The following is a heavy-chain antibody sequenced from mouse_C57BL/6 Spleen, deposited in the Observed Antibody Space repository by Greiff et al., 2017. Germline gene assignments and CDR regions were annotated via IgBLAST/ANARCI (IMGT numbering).Heavy chain of an antibody. CDR3: ARRGAYSAWFAY. Sequence: VQLQQSGAELVRPGASVTLSCKASGYTFTDYYINWVKQRPGQGLEWIARIYPGSGNTYYNEKFKGKATLTAEKSSSTAYMQLSSLTSEDSAVYFCARRGAYSAWFAYWGQGTLVTVSA. CDR2: IYPGSGNT. CDR1: GYTFTDYY. D-gene: IGHD1-1*01. V-gene: IGHV1-76*01. J-gene: IGHJ3*01.